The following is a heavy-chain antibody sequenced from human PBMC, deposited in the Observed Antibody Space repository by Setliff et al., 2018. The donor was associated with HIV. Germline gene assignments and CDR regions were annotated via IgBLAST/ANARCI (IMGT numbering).Heavy chain of an antibody. Sequence: TQTLMLTCTFSGLSLSTSGVGVGWIRQSPGKALEWLAFIYWNNNKHYSTSLKSRLTVTKDTSKNRVVFTMTNMDPVDTATYYCAYSGRQLRGPYFDFWGQGTPVTVSS. D-gene: IGHD1-1*01. CDR2: IYWNNNK. J-gene: IGHJ4*02. V-gene: IGHV2-5*01. CDR1: GLSLSTSGVG. CDR3: AYSGRQLRGPYFDF.